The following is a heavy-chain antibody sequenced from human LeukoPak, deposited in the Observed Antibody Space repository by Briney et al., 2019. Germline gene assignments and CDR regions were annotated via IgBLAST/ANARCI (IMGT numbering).Heavy chain of an antibody. V-gene: IGHV4-34*01. D-gene: IGHD3-3*01. CDR1: GGSFSGYY. CDR2: IYYSGST. J-gene: IGHJ6*03. Sequence: SETLSLTCAVYGGSFSGYYWSWIRQPPGKGLEWIGSIYYSGSTYYNPSLKSRVTISVDTSKNQFSLKLSSVTAADTAVYYCARGSQYYDFWSGTQYYYYMDVWGKGTTVTVSS. CDR3: ARGSQYYDFWSGTQYYYYMDV.